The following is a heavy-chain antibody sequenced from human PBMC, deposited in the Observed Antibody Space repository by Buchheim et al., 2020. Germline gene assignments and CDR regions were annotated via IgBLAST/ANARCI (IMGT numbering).Heavy chain of an antibody. J-gene: IGHJ4*02. Sequence: QVQLVESGGGVVQPGRSLRLSCAASGFTFSSYGIHWVRQAPGKGLEWVAVIWYDGSNKYYADSVKGRFTISRDNSKNTLYLQMNSLRAEDTAVYYCARAIAAAGTPWHYWGQGTL. CDR2: IWYDGSNK. CDR1: GFTFSSYG. V-gene: IGHV3-33*01. D-gene: IGHD6-13*01. CDR3: ARAIAAAGTPWHY.